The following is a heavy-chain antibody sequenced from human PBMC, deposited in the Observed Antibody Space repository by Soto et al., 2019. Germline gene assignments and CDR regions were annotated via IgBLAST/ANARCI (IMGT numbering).Heavy chain of an antibody. CDR1: GFSISSNA. Sequence: LRLSCAASGFSISSNAMYWVRQAPGKGLEWVSGISERGDTTHYADSVRGRFTISRDTSKNTLYLQLNTLRADDTAVYYCAKDKPGTTSFDYWGQGILVTVSS. J-gene: IGHJ4*02. CDR3: AKDKPGTTSFDY. CDR2: ISERGDTT. V-gene: IGHV3-23*01. D-gene: IGHD1-1*01.